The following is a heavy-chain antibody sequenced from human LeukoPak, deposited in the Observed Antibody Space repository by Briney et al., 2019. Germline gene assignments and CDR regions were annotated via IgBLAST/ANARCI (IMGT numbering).Heavy chain of an antibody. D-gene: IGHD2-15*01. J-gene: IGHJ3*02. CDR1: GFTFDDYA. CDR2: ISWNSGSI. Sequence: PGGSLRLSCAASGFTFDDYAMHWVRQAPGKGLEWVSGISWNSGSIGYADSVKGRFTISRDNAKNSLYLQMNSLRAEDTALYYCAKAVGYCSGGSCYKGVRHAFDIWGQGTMVTVSS. CDR3: AKAVGYCSGGSCYKGVRHAFDI. V-gene: IGHV3-9*01.